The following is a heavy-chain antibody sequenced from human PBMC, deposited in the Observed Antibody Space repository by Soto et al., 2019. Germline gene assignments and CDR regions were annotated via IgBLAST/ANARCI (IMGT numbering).Heavy chain of an antibody. CDR3: ARDLTSVVPAATVGYYYYMDV. J-gene: IGHJ6*03. CDR2: IIPILGIA. D-gene: IGHD2-2*01. V-gene: IGHV1-69*04. CDR1: RGRLYSYA. Sequence: SAEIGSTACRGRLYSYAISGALQATGQGLEWIGRIIPILGIANYAQKFQGRVTITADKSTSTAYMELSSLRSEDTAVYYCARDLTSVVPAATVGYYYYMDVWGKGTTVTVS.